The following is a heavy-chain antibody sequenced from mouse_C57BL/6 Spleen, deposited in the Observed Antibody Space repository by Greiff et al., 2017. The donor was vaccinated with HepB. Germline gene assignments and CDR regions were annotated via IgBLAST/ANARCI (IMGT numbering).Heavy chain of an antibody. CDR1: GFTFSSYG. V-gene: IGHV5-6*01. Sequence: VQLKESGGDLVKPGGSLKLSCAASGFTFSSYGMSWVRQTPDKRLEWVATISSGGSYTYYPDSVKGRFTISRDNAKNTLYLQMSSLKSEDTAMYYCARHEGNSYYFDYWGQGTTLTVSS. CDR3: ARHEGNSYYFDY. J-gene: IGHJ2*01. D-gene: IGHD2-1*01. CDR2: ISSGGSYT.